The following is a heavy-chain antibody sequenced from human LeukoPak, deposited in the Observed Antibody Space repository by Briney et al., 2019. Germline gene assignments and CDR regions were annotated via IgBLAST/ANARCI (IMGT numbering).Heavy chain of an antibody. V-gene: IGHV3-23*01. J-gene: IGHJ4*02. CDR1: GFTFGSYA. D-gene: IGHD5-12*01. Sequence: GGSLRLSCAASGFTFGSYAMSWVRQAPGKGLEWVSAISGSGGSTYYADSVKGRFTISRDNSKNTLYLQMNSLRAEDTAVYYCAKDEAAIVATGFDYWGQGTLVTVSS. CDR2: ISGSGGST. CDR3: AKDEAAIVATGFDY.